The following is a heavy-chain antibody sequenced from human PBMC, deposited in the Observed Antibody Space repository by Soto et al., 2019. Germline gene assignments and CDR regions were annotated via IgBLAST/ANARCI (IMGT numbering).Heavy chain of an antibody. CDR2: ISGYNGNT. Sequence: QVQLVQSGGEVKKPGASVKVSCKTSGYSFTTYGISWVRQAPGQGLEWMGWISGYNGNTNYAQKFQGRGTMTTDTSTSTAYMELRSLRSDDTAVYYCAREGPAPYYYHGMDVWGQGSTVAVSS. V-gene: IGHV1-18*01. CDR3: AREGPAPYYYHGMDV. J-gene: IGHJ6*02. CDR1: GYSFTTYG.